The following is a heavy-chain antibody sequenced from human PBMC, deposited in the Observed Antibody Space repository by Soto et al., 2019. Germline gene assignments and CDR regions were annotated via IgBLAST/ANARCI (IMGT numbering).Heavy chain of an antibody. Sequence: GASVKVSCKASGYTFTSYGISWVRQAPGQGLEWMGWISAYNGNTNYAQKLQGRVTMTTDTSTSTAYMELSSLRSEDTAVYYCAAAVNRYCSGGSCYSSEGGLDYWGQGTLVTVSS. D-gene: IGHD2-15*01. CDR1: GYTFTSYG. V-gene: IGHV1-18*01. CDR3: AAAVNRYCSGGSCYSSEGGLDY. CDR2: ISAYNGNT. J-gene: IGHJ4*02.